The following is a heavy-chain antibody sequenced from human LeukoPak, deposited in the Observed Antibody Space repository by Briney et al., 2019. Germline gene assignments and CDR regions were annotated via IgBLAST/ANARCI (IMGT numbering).Heavy chain of an antibody. Sequence: PGGSLRLSCAASGFTFSSYAMSWVRQAPGKGLEWVSAISGSGGSTYYADSVKGRFTISRDNSKNTLYLQMNSLRAEDTAVYYCAREKANPGPPYYYYYGMDVWGQGTTVTVSS. D-gene: IGHD1-26*01. CDR2: ISGSGGST. V-gene: IGHV3-23*01. CDR1: GFTFSSYA. CDR3: AREKANPGPPYYYYYGMDV. J-gene: IGHJ6*02.